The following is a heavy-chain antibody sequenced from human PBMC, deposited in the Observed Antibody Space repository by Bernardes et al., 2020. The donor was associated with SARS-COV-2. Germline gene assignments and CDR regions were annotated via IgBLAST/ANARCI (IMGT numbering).Heavy chain of an antibody. Sequence: ASVKVSCKASGYTFTSYAMHWVRQAPGQRLEWMGWINAGNGNTKYSQKFQGRVTITRDTSASTAYMELSSLRSEDTAVYYCARDVESSSWYGWAHYYYYYGMDVWGQGTTVTVSS. CDR1: GYTFTSYA. CDR3: ARDVESSSWYGWAHYYYYYGMDV. V-gene: IGHV1-3*01. J-gene: IGHJ6*02. D-gene: IGHD6-13*01. CDR2: INAGNGNT.